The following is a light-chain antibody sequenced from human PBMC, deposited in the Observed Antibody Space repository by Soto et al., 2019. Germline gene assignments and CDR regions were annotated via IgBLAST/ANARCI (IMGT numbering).Light chain of an antibody. J-gene: IGKJ5*01. Sequence: MTQSPLSLPVTPGEPASISCRSSHILLQIHGNNYLNWYQQKPGRAPKLLIYDASNLEAGVPSRFRGSGSGTDFTFTISRLQPDDIATYYCQPYENRPTLGQGTRLEIK. CDR2: DAS. CDR3: QPYENRPT. V-gene: IGKV1-33*01. CDR1: HILLQIHGNNY.